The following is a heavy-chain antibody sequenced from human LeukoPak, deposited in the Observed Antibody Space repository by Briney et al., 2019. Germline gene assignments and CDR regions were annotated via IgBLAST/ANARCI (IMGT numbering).Heavy chain of an antibody. CDR1: GGSFSGYY. J-gene: IGHJ6*02. Sequence: PSETLSLTCAVYGGSFSGYYWSWIRQPPGKGLEWIGEINHSGSTNYNPSLKSRVTISVDTSKNQFSLKLSSVTAADTAVYYCARVEAARLKDAAAYYYYGMDVWGQGTTVTVSS. CDR3: ARVEAARLKDAAAYYYYGMDV. D-gene: IGHD6-13*01. CDR2: INHSGST. V-gene: IGHV4-34*01.